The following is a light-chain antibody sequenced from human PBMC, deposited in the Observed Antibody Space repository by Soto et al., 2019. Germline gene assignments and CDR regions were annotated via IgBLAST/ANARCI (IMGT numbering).Light chain of an antibody. CDR3: QQYKNWPPIT. CDR1: QSVSGS. CDR2: GAS. J-gene: IGKJ5*01. Sequence: EIVMTQSPATLSVSPGERATLSCRASQSVSGSLAWYQQKPGQAPRLLIYGASTRATGIPARFSGSGSGTEFALTISILQSEDFAVYYCQQYKNWPPITFGQGTRMEIK. V-gene: IGKV3-15*01.